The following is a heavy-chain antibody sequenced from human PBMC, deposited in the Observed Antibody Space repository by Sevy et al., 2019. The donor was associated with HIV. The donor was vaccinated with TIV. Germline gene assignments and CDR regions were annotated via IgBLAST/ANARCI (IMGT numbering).Heavy chain of an antibody. D-gene: IGHD2-15*01. Sequence: GGSLRLSCAASGFTFSPYWMTWVRQAPGKGLEWVANIRPDGSDKYYVDSVKGRFTISRDNAKNSLYLHMNSLRADDTAMYYCAGVVGLDCWGQGALVTVSS. J-gene: IGHJ4*02. CDR1: GFTFSPYW. V-gene: IGHV3-7*01. CDR2: IRPDGSDK. CDR3: AGVVGLDC.